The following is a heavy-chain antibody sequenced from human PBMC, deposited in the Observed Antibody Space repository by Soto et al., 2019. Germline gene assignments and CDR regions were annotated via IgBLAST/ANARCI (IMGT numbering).Heavy chain of an antibody. J-gene: IGHJ4*02. CDR3: AKEKDFWPHY. V-gene: IGHV3-30*18. CDR1: GFTFSSYW. D-gene: IGHD3-3*01. CDR2: ISNDGSNK. Sequence: PGGSLRLSCAASGFTFSSYWMHWVRQAPGKGLEWVAFISNDGSNKYYADSVKGRFTISRDNSKNTLYLQMNSLRAEDTAVYYCAKEKDFWPHYWGQGTLVTVSS.